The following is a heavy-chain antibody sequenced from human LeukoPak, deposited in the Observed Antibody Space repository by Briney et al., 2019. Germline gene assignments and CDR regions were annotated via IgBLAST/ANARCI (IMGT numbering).Heavy chain of an antibody. D-gene: IGHD6-13*01. CDR2: IYYSGST. Sequence: SETLSLTWTVSGGSISSSSYYWGWIRQPPGKGLEWIGSIYYSGSTYYNPSLKSRVTISVDTSKNQFSLKLSSVTAADTAVYYCAREVAAAGTLLDYWVQGTLVTVSS. J-gene: IGHJ4*02. CDR3: AREVAAAGTLLDY. CDR1: GGSISSSSYY. V-gene: IGHV4-39*07.